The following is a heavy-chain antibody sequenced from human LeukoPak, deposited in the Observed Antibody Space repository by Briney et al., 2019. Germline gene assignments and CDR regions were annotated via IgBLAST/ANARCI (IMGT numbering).Heavy chain of an antibody. J-gene: IGHJ5*02. Sequence: PGGSLRLSCAASGFTFSSYWMHWVRQAPGKGLVWVSRINSDGSSTSYADSVKGRFTISRDNAKNTLYLQMNSLRAEDTAVYYCASIGYSSSWYNWFDPWGQGTLVTVSS. CDR2: INSDGSST. V-gene: IGHV3-74*01. D-gene: IGHD6-13*01. CDR1: GFTFSSYW. CDR3: ASIGYSSSWYNWFDP.